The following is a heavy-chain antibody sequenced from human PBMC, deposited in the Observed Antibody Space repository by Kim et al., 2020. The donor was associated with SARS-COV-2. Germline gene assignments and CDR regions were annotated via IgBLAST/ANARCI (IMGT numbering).Heavy chain of an antibody. V-gene: IGHV3-15*01. CDR2: IKSKTDGGTT. J-gene: IGHJ4*02. D-gene: IGHD3-22*01. CDR1: GFTFSNAW. CDR3: TTDHITMIVVGKDL. Sequence: GGSLRLSCAASGFTFSNAWMSWVRQAPGKGLEWVGRIKSKTDGGTTDYAAPVKGRFTISRDDSKNTLYLQMNSLKTEDTAVYYCTTDHITMIVVGKDLWGQGTLVTVSS.